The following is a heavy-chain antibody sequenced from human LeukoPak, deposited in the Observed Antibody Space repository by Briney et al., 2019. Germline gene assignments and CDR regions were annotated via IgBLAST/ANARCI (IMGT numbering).Heavy chain of an antibody. D-gene: IGHD5-12*01. CDR2: ISGGGSNT. V-gene: IGHV3-23*01. Sequence: TGGSLRLSCAASGFSFSTYAMSWVRQAPGKGLEWVPGISGGGSNTYYADSVKGRFTISRDNSKNTLYLQMNSLRAEDTAIFYCAKHQGYTGYDSSDSWGQGTLVTVSS. J-gene: IGHJ4*02. CDR1: GFSFSTYA. CDR3: AKHQGYTGYDSSDS.